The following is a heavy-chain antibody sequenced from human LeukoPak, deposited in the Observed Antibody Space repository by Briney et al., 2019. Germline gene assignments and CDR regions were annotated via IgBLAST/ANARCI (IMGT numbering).Heavy chain of an antibody. Sequence: ASVKVSCKASGYTFTSYYMHWVRQAPGQGLEWMGIINPSGGSTSYAQKFQGRVTMTRDTSTSTVYMELSRLRSDDTAVYYCARALRGYSYGYSYNWFDPWGQGTLVIVSS. J-gene: IGHJ5*02. CDR3: ARALRGYSYGYSYNWFDP. V-gene: IGHV1-46*01. CDR1: GYTFTSYY. CDR2: INPSGGST. D-gene: IGHD5-18*01.